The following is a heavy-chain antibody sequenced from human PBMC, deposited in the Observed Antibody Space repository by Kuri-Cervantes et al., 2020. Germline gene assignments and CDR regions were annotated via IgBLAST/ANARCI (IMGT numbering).Heavy chain of an antibody. V-gene: IGHV3-21*01. CDR2: ISSSSSYI. D-gene: IGHD5-12*01. CDR1: GFTFSSYA. CDR3: ARVMGGYDVADY. Sequence: LSLTCAASGFTFSSYAMHWVRQAPGKGLEWVSSISSSSSYIYYADSVKGRFTISRDNAKNSLNLEMNSLRVEDTAVYYCARVMGGYDVADYWGQGALVTVSS. J-gene: IGHJ4*02.